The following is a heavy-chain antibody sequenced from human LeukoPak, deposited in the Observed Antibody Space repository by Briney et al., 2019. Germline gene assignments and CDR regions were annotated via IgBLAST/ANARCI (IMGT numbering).Heavy chain of an antibody. J-gene: IGHJ5*02. CDR2: IIPILGIA. Sequence: ASVKVSCKASGGTFSSYTISWVRQAPGQGLEWMGRIIPILGIANYAQKFQGRVTITADKSTSTAYMELSSLRSEDTAVYYCARVQLSDRNWFDPWGQGTLVTVFS. CDR1: GGTFSSYT. D-gene: IGHD5-18*01. V-gene: IGHV1-69*02. CDR3: ARVQLSDRNWFDP.